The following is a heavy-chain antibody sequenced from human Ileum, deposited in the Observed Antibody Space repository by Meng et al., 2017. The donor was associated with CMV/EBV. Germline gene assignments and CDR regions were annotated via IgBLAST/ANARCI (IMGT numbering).Heavy chain of an antibody. CDR3: ARVWGPLIETGYFDY. V-gene: IGHV3-53*01. CDR2: IHAAGGG. J-gene: IGHJ4*02. Sequence: GESLKIFCVVSGVPVSTNYMSWVRQAPGKGLEWVSVIHAAGGGYYAESVKGRFSISRDNSENTVYLQMNSLRAEDTAFYYCARVWGPLIETGYFDYWGQGALVTVSS. CDR1: GVPVSTNY. D-gene: IGHD1-26*01.